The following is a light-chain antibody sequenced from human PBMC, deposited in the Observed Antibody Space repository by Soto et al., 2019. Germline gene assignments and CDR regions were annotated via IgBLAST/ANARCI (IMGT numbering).Light chain of an antibody. Sequence: DIQMTQSPSSLSASVGDRVTITCRASQSISIYLNWYQLKPGKAPNLLMYGASNRESGVPDRFSGSGSGTDFTLTISSLQAEDVAVYYCQQYYETPWTFGQGTKVDIK. V-gene: IGKV1-39*01. CDR3: QQYYETPWT. CDR1: QSISIY. J-gene: IGKJ1*01. CDR2: GAS.